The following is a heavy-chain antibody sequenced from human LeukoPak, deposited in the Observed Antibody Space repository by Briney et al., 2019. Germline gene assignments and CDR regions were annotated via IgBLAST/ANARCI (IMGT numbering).Heavy chain of an antibody. CDR2: ISGSGGNT. J-gene: IGHJ4*02. CDR1: GFTFSSYT. CDR3: ARDRSGYYYFDY. V-gene: IGHV3-23*01. Sequence: GGSLRLSCAASGFTFSSYTMSWVRQAPGKGLEWVSVISGSGGNTYYADSVKGRFTISRDNSKNTLYLQMNSLRAEDTAVYYCARDRSGYYYFDYWGQGTLVTVSS. D-gene: IGHD3-22*01.